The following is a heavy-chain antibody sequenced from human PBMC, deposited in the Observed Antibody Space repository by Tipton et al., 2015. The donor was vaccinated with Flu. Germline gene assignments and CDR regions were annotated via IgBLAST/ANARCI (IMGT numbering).Heavy chain of an antibody. Sequence: QVQLVQSGGGVVQPGGSLRLSCAASGFMFSGYGVHWVRQAPGKGLEWVAFIRHDESDKYYADSVKGRFTISRGNSKNALYLAINSLRTEDTAVYYCARAWAAAGSAWGQGTLVTVSS. CDR2: IRHDESDK. D-gene: IGHD6-13*01. CDR3: ARAWAAAGSA. V-gene: IGHV3-30*02. J-gene: IGHJ5*02. CDR1: GFMFSGYG.